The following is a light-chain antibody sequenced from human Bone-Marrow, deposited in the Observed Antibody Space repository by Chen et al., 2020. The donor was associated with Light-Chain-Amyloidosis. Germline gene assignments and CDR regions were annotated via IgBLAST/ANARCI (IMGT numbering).Light chain of an antibody. V-gene: IGLV1-44*01. J-gene: IGLJ2*01. CDR1: SSNIGRNT. CDR2: DND. Sequence: QSVLTQPPSASGTPGQRVTISCSGSSSNIGRNTVNWYQQLPGTAPKLLIHDNDQRPSGVPDRFSGSKSGTPASLAISGLQSEDEADYYCAAWDDSLNGHVVFGGGTRLTVL. CDR3: AAWDDSLNGHVV.